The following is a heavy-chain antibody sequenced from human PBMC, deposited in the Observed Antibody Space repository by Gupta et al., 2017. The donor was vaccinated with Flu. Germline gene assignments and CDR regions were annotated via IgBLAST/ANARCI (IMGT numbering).Heavy chain of an antibody. J-gene: IGHJ4*02. D-gene: IGHD1-26*01. CDR2: IDPSESFI. CDR3: ARCGIVGGTRDVDY. Sequence: EVQLVQSGAEVKKAGESLRISCKGSGYRFTRYWISWVRQMPGKGLEWMGRIDPSESFINYSPSFQGHITISVDKSIGTAYLQWSGLKASDTATYYCARCGIVGGTRDVDYWGQGTLVTVSS. CDR1: GYRFTRYW. V-gene: IGHV5-10-1*01.